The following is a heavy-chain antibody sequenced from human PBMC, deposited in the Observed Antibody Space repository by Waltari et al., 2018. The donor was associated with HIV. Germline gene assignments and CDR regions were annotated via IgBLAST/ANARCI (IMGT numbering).Heavy chain of an antibody. Sequence: QAQLVQSGAEVKKPGASVKVSCKASGYTFTSPGYYVHWVRQAPGQGLEWMGWVNPNSGGTVYAQNFQGRVTMTRDTSISTAYMELSRLRYDDTAIYYCAVPWGMTEPTDYWGQGTLVTVSS. CDR3: AVPWGMTEPTDY. CDR1: GYTFTSPGYY. V-gene: IGHV1-2*02. CDR2: VNPNSGGT. J-gene: IGHJ4*02. D-gene: IGHD3-16*01.